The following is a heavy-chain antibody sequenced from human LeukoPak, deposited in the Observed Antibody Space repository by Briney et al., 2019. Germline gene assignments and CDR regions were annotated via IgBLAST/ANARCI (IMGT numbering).Heavy chain of an antibody. Sequence: KPSVTLSLTCTVSGGPISSYYWSWIRQPPGKGLEWIGYIYYSGSTNYNPSLKSRVTISVDTSKNQFSLKLSSVTAADTAVYYCARDAPYYYDSSGSRAFDIWGQGTMVTVSS. J-gene: IGHJ3*02. CDR2: IYYSGST. D-gene: IGHD3-22*01. CDR3: ARDAPYYYDSSGSRAFDI. CDR1: GGPISSYY. V-gene: IGHV4-59*01.